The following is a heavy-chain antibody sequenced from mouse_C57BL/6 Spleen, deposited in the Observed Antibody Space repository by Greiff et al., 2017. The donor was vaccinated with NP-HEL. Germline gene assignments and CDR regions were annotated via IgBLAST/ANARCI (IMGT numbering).Heavy chain of an antibody. CDR2: INPYNGGT. D-gene: IGHD1-1*01. Sequence: EVQLQQSGPVLVKLGASVKMSCKASGYTFTDYYMNWVKQSHGKSLEWIGVINPYNGGTSYNQKFKGKATLTVDKSSSTAYMELNSLTSEDSAVYYCARRRDYGSLDWYFDVWGTGTTVTVSS. CDR1: GYTFTDYY. V-gene: IGHV1-19*01. CDR3: ARRRDYGSLDWYFDV. J-gene: IGHJ1*03.